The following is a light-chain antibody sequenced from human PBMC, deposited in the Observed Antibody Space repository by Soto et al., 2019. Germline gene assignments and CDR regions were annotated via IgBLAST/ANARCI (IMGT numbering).Light chain of an antibody. J-gene: IGLJ1*01. CDR2: DVS. CDR1: SSDVDAYNY. V-gene: IGLV2-14*03. CDR3: SSFTRSNSYV. Sequence: QSALTQPASVSGSPGQSITISCTGTSSDVDAYNYVSWYQQHPGKVPKLMIYDVSDRPSGVSNRFSGSKSGNTASLTISGLQAEDEADYYCSSFTRSNSYVFGTGTQLTVL.